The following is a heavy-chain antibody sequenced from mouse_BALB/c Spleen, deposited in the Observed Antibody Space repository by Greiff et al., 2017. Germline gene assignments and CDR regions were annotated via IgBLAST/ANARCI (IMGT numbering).Heavy chain of an antibody. V-gene: IGHV5-17*02. J-gene: IGHJ3*01. CDR3: AREGYYGSSSWFAY. Sequence: EVKLMESGGGLVQPGGSRKLSCAASGFTFSSLGMHWVRQAPEKGLEWVAYISSGSSTIYYADTVKGRFTISRDNPKNTLFLQMTSLRSEDTAMYYCAREGYYGSSSWFAYWGQGTLVTVSA. CDR2: ISSGSSTI. CDR1: GFTFSSLG. D-gene: IGHD1-1*01.